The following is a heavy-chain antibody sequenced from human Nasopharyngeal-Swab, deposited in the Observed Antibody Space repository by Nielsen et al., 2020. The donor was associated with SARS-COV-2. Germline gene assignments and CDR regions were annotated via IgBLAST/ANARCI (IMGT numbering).Heavy chain of an antibody. CDR2: IYWYDDK. J-gene: IGHJ4*02. CDR1: GFSLSTSGVG. V-gene: IGHV2-5*01. CDR3: PHIGPLFIDY. Sequence: SGPTLVKPTQTLTRTCTFFGFSLSTSGVGVGWIRQPTGQALASLALIYWYDDKRYSSSLKSRLTITKDTSQNQEVLTMTNMDPVDTATYYCPHIGPLFIDYWGQGTLVTVSS.